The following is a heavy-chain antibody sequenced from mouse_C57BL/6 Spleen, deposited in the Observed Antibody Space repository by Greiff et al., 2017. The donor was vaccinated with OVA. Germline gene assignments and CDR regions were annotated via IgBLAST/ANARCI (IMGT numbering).Heavy chain of an antibody. V-gene: IGHV1-15*01. CDR3: TVGTSHAPSCFAY. CDR1: GYTFTDYE. Sequence: QVQLQQSGAELVRPGASVTLSCKASGYTFTDYEMHWVKQTPVHGLEWIGAIDPETGGTAYNQKFKGKAILTADKSSSTAYMELRRLTSEDSAVYYCTVGTSHAPSCFAYWGQGTLVTVSA. D-gene: IGHD3-3*01. CDR2: IDPETGGT. J-gene: IGHJ3*01.